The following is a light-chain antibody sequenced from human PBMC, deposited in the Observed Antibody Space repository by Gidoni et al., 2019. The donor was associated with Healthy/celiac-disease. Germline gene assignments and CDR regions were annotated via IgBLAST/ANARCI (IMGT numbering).Light chain of an antibody. CDR3: AAWDDSLNGLYV. CDR1: STNIGSNT. CDR2: SNN. V-gene: IGLV1-44*01. Sequence: QPLLTQPSSASATPGQRVTISCSGSSTNIGSNTVNWYQQLPGTAPKLLIYSNNQRPSGVPDRFSGSKSGTSASLAISGLQSEDEADYYCAAWDDSLNGLYVFGTGTKVTVL. J-gene: IGLJ1*01.